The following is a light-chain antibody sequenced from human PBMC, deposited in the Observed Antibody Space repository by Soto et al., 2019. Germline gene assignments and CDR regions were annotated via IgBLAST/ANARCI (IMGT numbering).Light chain of an antibody. Sequence: EVVLTQSPATLSLSPGERATLSCRASQSVGTYLVWYQQKHGQPPSLLIYDASNRATDVPVRFSGSGSGTDFTLTISSLEPEDVAVYYCQQRNSWPITFGQETRLEIK. J-gene: IGKJ5*01. CDR2: DAS. CDR3: QQRNSWPIT. V-gene: IGKV3-11*01. CDR1: QSVGTY.